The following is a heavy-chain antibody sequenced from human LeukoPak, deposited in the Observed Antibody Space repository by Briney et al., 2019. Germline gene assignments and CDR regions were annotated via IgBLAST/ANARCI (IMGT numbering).Heavy chain of an antibody. V-gene: IGHV1-8*01. Sequence: ASVKVSCKASGYTFTSYDINWVRQATGQGLEWMGWVNPNSGNTGYAQKFQGRVTMTRHTSISTAYMELSSLRSEDTAVYYCARGRYGMGYCSNGVCNNWFDPWGQGTLVTVSS. CDR1: GYTFTSYD. J-gene: IGHJ5*02. CDR3: ARGRYGMGYCSNGVCNNWFDP. CDR2: VNPNSGNT. D-gene: IGHD2-8*01.